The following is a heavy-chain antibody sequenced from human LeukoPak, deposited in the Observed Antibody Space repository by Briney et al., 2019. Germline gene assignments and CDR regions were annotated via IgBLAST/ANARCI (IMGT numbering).Heavy chain of an antibody. CDR3: ARGSSTRVNYLIDY. J-gene: IGHJ4*02. CDR1: GFTFSSYW. V-gene: IGHV3-74*01. D-gene: IGHD2-2*01. CDR2: INSDGSST. Sequence: GGSLRLSCAASGFTFSSYWMHWVRQAPGEGLVWVLRINSDGSSTSYADSVKGRFTISRDNAKNTLYLQMNSLRAEDTAVYYCARGSSTRVNYLIDYWGQGTLVTVST.